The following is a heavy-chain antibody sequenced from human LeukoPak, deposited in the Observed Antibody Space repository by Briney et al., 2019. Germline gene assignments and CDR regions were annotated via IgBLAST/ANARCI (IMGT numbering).Heavy chain of an antibody. Sequence: GGSLRLSCAASGFTFSNAWMSWVRQAPGKGLEWVGRIKSKTDGGTTDYAAPVKGRFTISRDDSKNTLYLQMNSLKTEDTAVYYCTTALDQEEAKGLDAFDIWGQGTMVTVSS. CDR1: GFTFSNAW. V-gene: IGHV3-15*01. CDR3: TTALDQEEAKGLDAFDI. CDR2: IKSKTDGGTT. D-gene: IGHD2-2*01. J-gene: IGHJ3*02.